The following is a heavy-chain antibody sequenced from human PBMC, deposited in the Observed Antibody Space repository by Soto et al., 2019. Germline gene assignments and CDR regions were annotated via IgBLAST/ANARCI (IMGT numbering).Heavy chain of an antibody. V-gene: IGHV4-4*02. CDR2: VFHTGGT. J-gene: IGHJ4*02. Sequence: QVQLQESGPGLVKPSETLSLTCTVSSDSIAGENWWSWVRQPPGLGLEWIGEVFHTGGTNYNPSLKSRVTTEVDKSTIQFSLNLISATAADTAVYYCARVFSSGSGWMYYFDFWGQGTLVSVSS. CDR3: ARVFSSGSGWMYYFDF. D-gene: IGHD6-19*01. CDR1: SDSIAGENW.